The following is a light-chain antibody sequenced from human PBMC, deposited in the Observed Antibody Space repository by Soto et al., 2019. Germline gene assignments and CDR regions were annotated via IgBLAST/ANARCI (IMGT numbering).Light chain of an antibody. CDR1: KSVLFTSNNKNY. V-gene: IGKV4-1*01. CDR3: QQYYSSPS. CDR2: WAS. Sequence: DIVMTQSPDSLAVSLGERATINCKSSKSVLFTSNNKNYLSWYQQIPGQPPKLLIYWASTRESGVPDRFSGSGSGTDFTLTISSLQAEDVAVYYCQQYYSSPSFGQGTRLEIK. J-gene: IGKJ5*01.